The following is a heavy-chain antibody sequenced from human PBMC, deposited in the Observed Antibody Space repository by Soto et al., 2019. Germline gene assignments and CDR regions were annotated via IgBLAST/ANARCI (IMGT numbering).Heavy chain of an antibody. CDR2: IYYSGST. Sequence: SETLSLTCTVSGGSISSYYWSWIRQPPGKGLEWIGYIYYSGSTNYNPSLKSRVTISVDTSKNQFSLKLSSVTAADTAVYYCARLGLRFFYFDYWRQGTQVTVSS. CDR3: ARLGLRFFYFDY. D-gene: IGHD3-3*01. CDR1: GGSISSYY. J-gene: IGHJ4*02. V-gene: IGHV4-59*08.